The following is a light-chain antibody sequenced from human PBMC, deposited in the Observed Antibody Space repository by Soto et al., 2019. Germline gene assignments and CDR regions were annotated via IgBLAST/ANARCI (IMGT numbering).Light chain of an antibody. J-gene: IGLJ2*01. V-gene: IGLV2-8*01. CDR1: SSDIRDSSY. CDR2: EVT. Sequence: QYDLTQPPCASVSPGQSVTIPCNGISSDIRDSSYVSWYQQHPGKAPKLVVSEVTKRPSGVPDRFSGSRSGTTAFLTISGLQTEDEADYYCGAKAGSDKHVVFDGGTQMTVL. CDR3: GAKAGSDKHVV.